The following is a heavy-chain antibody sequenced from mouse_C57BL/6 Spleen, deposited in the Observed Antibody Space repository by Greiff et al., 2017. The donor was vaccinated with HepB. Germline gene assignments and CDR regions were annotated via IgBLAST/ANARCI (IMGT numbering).Heavy chain of an antibody. CDR1: GFTFSSYG. J-gene: IGHJ1*03. Sequence: VQLKQSGGDLVKPGGSLKLSCAASGFTFSSYGMSWVRQTPDKRLEWVATISSGGSYTYYPDSVKGRFTISRDNAKNTLYLQMSSLKSEDTAMYYCASYGGSYGYWYFDVWGTGTTVTVSS. V-gene: IGHV5-6*01. D-gene: IGHD1-1*01. CDR2: ISSGGSYT. CDR3: ASYGGSYGYWYFDV.